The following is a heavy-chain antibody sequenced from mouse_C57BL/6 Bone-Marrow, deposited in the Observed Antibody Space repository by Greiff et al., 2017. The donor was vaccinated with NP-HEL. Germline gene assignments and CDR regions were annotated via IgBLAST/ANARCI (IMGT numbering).Heavy chain of an antibody. J-gene: IGHJ3*01. CDR1: GYTFTDYN. D-gene: IGHD1-1*02. Sequence: DVKLQESGPELVKPGASVKIPCKASGYTFTDYNMDWVKQSHGKSLEWIGDINPNNGGTIYNQKFKGKATLTVDKSSSTAYMELRSLTSEDTAVYYCARGGSYYGSSWFAYWGQGTLVTVSA. V-gene: IGHV1-18*01. CDR3: ARGGSYYGSSWFAY. CDR2: INPNNGGT.